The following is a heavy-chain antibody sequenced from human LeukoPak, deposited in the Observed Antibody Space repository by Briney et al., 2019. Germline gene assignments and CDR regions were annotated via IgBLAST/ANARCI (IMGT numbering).Heavy chain of an antibody. CDR1: GFTFSSYW. D-gene: IGHD6-19*01. Sequence: PGGSLRLSCAASGFTFSSYWMSWVRQAPGKGLEWVATIHPDGSEKYYSDSVKGRFTISRDNSGDSLYLQMDSLRDDDTSMYYCARDASALYWGRGTLVTVSS. V-gene: IGHV3-7*01. CDR3: ARDASALY. CDR2: IHPDGSEK. J-gene: IGHJ4*02.